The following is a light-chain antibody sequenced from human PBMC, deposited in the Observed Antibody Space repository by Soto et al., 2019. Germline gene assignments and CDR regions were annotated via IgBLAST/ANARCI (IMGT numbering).Light chain of an antibody. J-gene: IGKJ5*01. Sequence: EIVLTQSPGTLSLSPGERATLSCRAIQSVSSSYLAWYQQKPGQAPRLLIYDASSRATGIPDRFSGSGSGTDFTLTIRRLEPADLAVYYCQQYGSSPPITLGQGKRLEIK. V-gene: IGKV3-20*01. CDR1: QSVSSSY. CDR3: QQYGSSPPIT. CDR2: DAS.